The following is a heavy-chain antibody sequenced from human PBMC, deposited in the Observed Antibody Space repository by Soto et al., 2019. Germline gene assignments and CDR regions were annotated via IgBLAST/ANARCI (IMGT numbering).Heavy chain of an antibody. CDR3: ARSTGGFGDLLQFDH. D-gene: IGHD3-10*01. CDR2: IYWDDDK. V-gene: IGHV2-5*02. J-gene: IGHJ4*02. Sequence: QITLKESGPTRVQPTQTLTLTCTFSGFPFTTSWPGVNWIRQPPGKALEWLALIYWDDDKRYNPSLKNRLTITKDISKNQVVLTISDMDPVDTATYFCARSTGGFGDLLQFDHWGQGTLVTVSS. CDR1: GFPFTTSWPG.